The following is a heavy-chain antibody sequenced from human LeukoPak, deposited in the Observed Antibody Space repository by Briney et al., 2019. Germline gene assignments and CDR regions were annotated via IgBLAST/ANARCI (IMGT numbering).Heavy chain of an antibody. CDR1: GYTFTSYD. Sequence: GASVKVSCKASGYTFTSYDINWVRQATGQGLEWMGWMNPNSGNTGYAQKFQGRVTMTRNTSISTAYMELSSLRSEDTAVYYCARGLFDGNNFRYYFDYWGQGNLVTVSS. J-gene: IGHJ4*02. D-gene: IGHD5-24*01. CDR3: ARGLFDGNNFRYYFDY. CDR2: MNPNSGNT. V-gene: IGHV1-8*01.